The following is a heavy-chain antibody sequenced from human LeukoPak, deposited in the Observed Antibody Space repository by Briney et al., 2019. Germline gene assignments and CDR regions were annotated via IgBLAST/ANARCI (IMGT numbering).Heavy chain of an antibody. D-gene: IGHD3-10*01. J-gene: IGHJ4*02. CDR2: ISSNGGST. CDR1: GFTFSDYA. CDR3: VKETHGSGSYGDY. Sequence: PGGSLRLSCSASGFTFSDYAMYWVRQPPGKGLEYISGISSNGGSTNYAGSVKGRFTISRGNSKNTLYLQMTSLRAEDTAVYYCVKETHGSGSYGDYWGQGTLVTVSS. V-gene: IGHV3-64D*06.